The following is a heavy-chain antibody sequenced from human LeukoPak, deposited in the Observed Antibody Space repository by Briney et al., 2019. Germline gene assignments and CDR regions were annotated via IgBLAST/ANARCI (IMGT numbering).Heavy chain of an antibody. Sequence: GGSLRLSCVASGLPIADFAMHWVRRAPGKGLEWVSLISGDGVSTFYADSVKGQFSISRDNSKNSLYLEMNSLRTEDAAMYYCAKESGKFDYWGQGTLVAVSS. V-gene: IGHV3-43*02. J-gene: IGHJ4*02. CDR3: AKESGKFDY. CDR1: GLPIADFA. CDR2: ISGDGVST.